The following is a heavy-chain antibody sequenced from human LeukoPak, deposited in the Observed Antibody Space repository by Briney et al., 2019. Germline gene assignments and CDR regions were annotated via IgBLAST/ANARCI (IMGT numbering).Heavy chain of an antibody. V-gene: IGHV3-23*01. D-gene: IGHD6-6*01. Sequence: GGTLRLSCAASRFTFRNYAMIWVRQAPGKGLDWISGITDDAGSTWYADSVKGRFTISRDNSKNTLYLQMNGLRAEDTAVYYCAKGSSTARPYYFDCWGQGTLVSVSS. CDR1: RFTFRNYA. CDR3: AKGSSTARPYYFDC. CDR2: ITDDAGST. J-gene: IGHJ4*02.